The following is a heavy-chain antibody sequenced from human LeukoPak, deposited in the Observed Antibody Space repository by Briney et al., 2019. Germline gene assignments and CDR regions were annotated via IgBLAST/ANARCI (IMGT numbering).Heavy chain of an antibody. D-gene: IGHD3-10*01. J-gene: IGHJ4*02. V-gene: IGHV3-33*01. CDR2: IWYDGSNK. Sequence: GGTLGLFCAASGFLFNSYGMHGVRQAPGKGLEWVAVIWYDGSNKYYADSVKGRFTISRDNSKNTLYLQMNSLRAEDTAVYYCARDEGAYGSGTPSGHWGQGTLVTVSS. CDR3: ARDEGAYGSGTPSGH. CDR1: GFLFNSYG.